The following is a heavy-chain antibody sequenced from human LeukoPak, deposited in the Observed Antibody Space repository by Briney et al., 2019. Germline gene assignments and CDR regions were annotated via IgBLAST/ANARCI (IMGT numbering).Heavy chain of an antibody. D-gene: IGHD3-10*01. Sequence: PSETLSLTCTVSGGSITPYFWSWIRQPPGKGLEWIGYSYYSGDTNYNPSLKSRVTISVDTSKNQFSLRLKSVTAADTAVYYCARAGTALVPGVIISNFFDYWGQGTLATVSS. CDR1: GGSITPYF. CDR2: SYYSGDT. CDR3: ARAGTALVPGVIISNFFDY. J-gene: IGHJ4*02. V-gene: IGHV4-59*01.